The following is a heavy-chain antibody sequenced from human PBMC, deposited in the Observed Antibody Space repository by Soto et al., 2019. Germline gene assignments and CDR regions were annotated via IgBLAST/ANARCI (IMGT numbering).Heavy chain of an antibody. CDR1: GFTFSTYA. CDR3: AKGAISSPYSCCDC. Sequence: SLRLSCAASGFTFSTYAMSWVRQGPGKGLEWVSVISGSDDRTFYADSVKGRFTISRDNPKNTLYLQMNSLRAEDTAIYYCAKGAISSPYSCCDCWSQGTLVTVSS. J-gene: IGHJ4*02. CDR2: ISGSDDRT. V-gene: IGHV3-23*01. D-gene: IGHD2-15*01.